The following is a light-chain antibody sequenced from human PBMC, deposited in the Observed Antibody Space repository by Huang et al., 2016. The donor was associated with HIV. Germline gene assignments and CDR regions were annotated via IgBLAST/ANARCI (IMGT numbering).Light chain of an antibody. CDR2: EAS. Sequence: DIQMTQSSSTLSASVGDTVTIACRASQSVSTWLAWYQQQAGRAPNLLIYEASTLESGVPSRFSGGGSGTDFTLTISSLQPYDFATYYCQQYKSFPWTFGQGTKVEV. J-gene: IGKJ1*01. CDR1: QSVSTW. CDR3: QQYKSFPWT. V-gene: IGKV1-5*03.